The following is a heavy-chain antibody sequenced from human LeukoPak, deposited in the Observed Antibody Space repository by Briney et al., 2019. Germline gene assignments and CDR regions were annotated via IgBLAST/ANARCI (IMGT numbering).Heavy chain of an antibody. J-gene: IGHJ4*02. Sequence: SETLSLTCTVSGGSISSSSYYWGWIRQPPGKGLEWIGSIYYSGSTYYNPSLKSRVTISVDTSKNQFSLKLSSVTAADTAVYYCATRERDFWSGYSNHPFDYWGQGTLVTVSS. CDR1: GGSISSSSYY. V-gene: IGHV4-39*01. CDR2: IYYSGST. D-gene: IGHD3-3*01. CDR3: ATRERDFWSGYSNHPFDY.